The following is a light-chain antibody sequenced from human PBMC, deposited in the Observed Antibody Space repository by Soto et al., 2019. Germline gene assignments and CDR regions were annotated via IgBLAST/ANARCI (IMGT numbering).Light chain of an antibody. CDR3: QQSYSNPWT. CDR2: AAS. V-gene: IGKV1-39*01. J-gene: IGKJ1*01. CDR1: QSVSGW. Sequence: DIQLTQSPSTLSASVGDTGTVSCRASQSVSGWLAWYQQKPGKAPKILIYAASSLQSGVPSRFSGSGSGTDCTLTISSLQPEDFQTYYCQQSYSNPWTFGQGTKVDIK.